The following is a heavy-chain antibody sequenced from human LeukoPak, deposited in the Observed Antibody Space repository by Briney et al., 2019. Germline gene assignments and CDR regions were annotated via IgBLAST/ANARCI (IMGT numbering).Heavy chain of an antibody. J-gene: IGHJ4*02. CDR1: GFTFSSYS. CDR3: AKSSLVTPYDY. V-gene: IGHV3-21*04. CDR2: ISSSSSYI. Sequence: NPGGSLRLSCAASGFTFSSYSMNWVRQAPGKGLEWVSSISSSSSYIYYADSVKGRFTISRDNSKNTLDLQMNSLRAEDTAVYYCAKSSLVTPYDYWGQGTLVSVSS. D-gene: IGHD2-15*01.